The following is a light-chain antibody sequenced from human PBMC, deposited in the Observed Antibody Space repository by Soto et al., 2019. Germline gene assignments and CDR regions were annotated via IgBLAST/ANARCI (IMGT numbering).Light chain of an antibody. J-gene: IGLJ2*01. CDR1: SSDVGGYNS. V-gene: IGLV2-14*01. Sequence: QSVLTQPAPVSGSPGQSITISCTGTSSDVGGYNSVSWYQQHPGKAPKLMIYDVSNRPSGVSNRFSGSKSGNTAPLTISGLQAEEEADYYCSSYTSTSTLFGGGTKVTVL. CDR2: DVS. CDR3: SSYTSTSTL.